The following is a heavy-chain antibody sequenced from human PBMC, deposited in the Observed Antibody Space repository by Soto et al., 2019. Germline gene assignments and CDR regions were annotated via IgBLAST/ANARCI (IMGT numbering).Heavy chain of an antibody. D-gene: IGHD6-19*01. CDR2: INAGNGNT. CDR1: GYSFTNYA. Sequence: ASLKVSCKASGYSFTNYATHWGRQAPGQRLEWMGWINAGNGNTKYSQKFQGRVTISRDTSANTVYMELSSLTSEDTAVYYCARPYSGGWSPFDYWGQGTLVTVSS. CDR3: ARPYSGGWSPFDY. J-gene: IGHJ4*02. V-gene: IGHV1-3*01.